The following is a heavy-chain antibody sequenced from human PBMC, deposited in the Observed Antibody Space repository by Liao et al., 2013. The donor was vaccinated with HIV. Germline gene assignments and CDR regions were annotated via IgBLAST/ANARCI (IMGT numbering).Heavy chain of an antibody. CDR1: GGSISSGSYY. J-gene: IGHJ6*03. CDR2: IYTTGST. D-gene: IGHD3-3*01. CDR3: AREKYYDFSSAYYSYDYYYMDI. Sequence: QVQLQESGPSLVKPSQTLSLTCTVSGGSISSGSYYWSWIRQPAGKGLEWIGRIYTTGSTNYNPSLKSRVTMSLDTSKNQVSLKLSSVTAADTAVYYCAREKYYDFSSAYYSYDYYYMDIWGKGTTVTVSS. V-gene: IGHV4-61*02.